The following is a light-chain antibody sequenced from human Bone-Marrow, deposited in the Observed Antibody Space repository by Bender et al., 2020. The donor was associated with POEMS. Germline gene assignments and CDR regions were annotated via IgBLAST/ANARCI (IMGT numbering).Light chain of an antibody. CDR1: SSDIGFYKF. J-gene: IGLJ2*01. V-gene: IGLV2-8*01. CDR2: EAT. CDR3: SSYADSNKYVV. Sequence: QSALTQPPSASGSPGQSVSISCSGSSSDIGFYKFVSWYQHHPGKAPKLMIYEATKRPSGVPDRFSASKSGNTASLTVSGLQAEDEADYYCSSYADSNKYVVFGGGTKLTVL.